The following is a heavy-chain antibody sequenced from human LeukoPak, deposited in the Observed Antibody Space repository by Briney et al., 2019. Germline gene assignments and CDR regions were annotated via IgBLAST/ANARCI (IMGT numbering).Heavy chain of an antibody. Sequence: PSETLSLTCTVSGGSISSGGYYWSWIRQPPGKGLEWIGYIYHSGSTYYNPSLKSRVTISVDRSKNQFSLKLSSVTAADTAVYYCVTYMVDSGSPNYFDYWGQGTLVTVSS. CDR1: GGSISSGGYY. J-gene: IGHJ4*02. D-gene: IGHD1-26*01. V-gene: IGHV4-30-2*01. CDR3: VTYMVDSGSPNYFDY. CDR2: IYHSGST.